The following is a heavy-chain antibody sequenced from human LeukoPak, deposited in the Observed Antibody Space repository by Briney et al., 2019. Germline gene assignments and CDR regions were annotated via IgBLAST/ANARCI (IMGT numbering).Heavy chain of an antibody. D-gene: IGHD2-15*01. CDR3: ASGAEGWNY. V-gene: IGHV3-13*01. CDR1: GFTFSSYD. J-gene: IGHJ4*02. CDR2: IGKSGHT. Sequence: GGSLGLSCAASGFTFSSYDMHWVRQVTGKGLEWDSGIGKSGHTYYAGSVKGRFTISRENAKNSLYLQMNDLRAGDTAVYYCASGAEGWNYWGQGTLVTVPS.